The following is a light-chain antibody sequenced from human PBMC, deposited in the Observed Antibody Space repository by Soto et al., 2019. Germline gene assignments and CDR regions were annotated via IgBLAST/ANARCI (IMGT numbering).Light chain of an antibody. CDR2: KAS. CDR3: QPYNAYWT. V-gene: IGKV1-5*03. J-gene: IGKJ1*01. CDR1: QSISTW. Sequence: DIQMTQSPSTLSASVGDRVTITCRASQSISTWLAWYQQKPGKAPKLLIYKASSLKSGVPSRFSGSGAGTEFTLTISSLQPDDVATYYCQPYNAYWTFGQGTKVGIK.